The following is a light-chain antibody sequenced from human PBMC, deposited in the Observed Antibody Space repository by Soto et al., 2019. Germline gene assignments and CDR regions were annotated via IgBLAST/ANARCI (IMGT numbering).Light chain of an antibody. Sequence: QSVLTQPPSASGTPGQRVTIACSGSSSNIGSNYVYWYQQLPGTAPKLLIYRNNQRPSRVPDRFSGSKSGTSASLAISGLRSEDEADYYCAAWDDSLSSGVFGGGTKVTVL. J-gene: IGLJ3*02. CDR2: RNN. V-gene: IGLV1-47*01. CDR3: AAWDDSLSSGV. CDR1: SSNIGSNY.